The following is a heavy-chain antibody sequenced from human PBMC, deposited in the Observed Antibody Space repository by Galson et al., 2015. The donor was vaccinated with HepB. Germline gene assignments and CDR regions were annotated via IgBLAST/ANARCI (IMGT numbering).Heavy chain of an antibody. V-gene: IGHV2-70*04. CDR1: GFSLSTSGMR. CDR2: IDWGDDK. J-gene: IGHJ6*02. D-gene: IGHD4-17*01. Sequence: PALVKPTQTLTLTCTFSGFSLSTSGMRVSWIRQPPGKALEWLARIDWGDDKFYSTSLKTRLATSKDTSQNQVVLTMTNMDPVATATYYCALTTGGLDVWGQGTTVTVSS. CDR3: ALTTGGLDV.